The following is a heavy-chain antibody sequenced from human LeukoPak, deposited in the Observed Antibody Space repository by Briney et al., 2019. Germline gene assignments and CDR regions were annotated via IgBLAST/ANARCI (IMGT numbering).Heavy chain of an antibody. CDR2: IRYDGSNK. CDR3: AKDLTYYYDSSGFGY. D-gene: IGHD3-22*01. J-gene: IGHJ4*02. V-gene: IGHV3-30*02. Sequence: GGSLRLSCAASGFTFSSYGMHWVRQAPGKGLEWVAFIRYDGSNKYYADSVKGRFTISRDNSKNTLYLQMNSLRAEDTAVYYCAKDLTYYYDSSGFGYWGQGTLVTVSS. CDR1: GFTFSSYG.